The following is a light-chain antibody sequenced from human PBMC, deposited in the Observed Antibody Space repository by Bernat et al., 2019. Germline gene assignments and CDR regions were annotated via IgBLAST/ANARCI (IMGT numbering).Light chain of an antibody. J-gene: IGLJ3*02. CDR2: DVR. V-gene: IGLV2-14*03. CDR3: SSYTSSSTLV. CDR1: SSYVGGYDH. Sequence: QSALTQPASVSGSPGQSITISCTGTSSYVGGYDHVPLYQQHPARAPKLMIYDVRDRPSWISNRFSGSKSGDTASLTISGLLAEDEADYYCSSYTSSSTLVFGGGTRLTVL.